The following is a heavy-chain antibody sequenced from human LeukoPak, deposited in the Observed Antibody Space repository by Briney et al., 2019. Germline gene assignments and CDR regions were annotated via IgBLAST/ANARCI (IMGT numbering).Heavy chain of an antibody. CDR1: GGSISSSSYY. Sequence: SETLSLTCTVSGGSISSSSYYWGWIRQPPGKGLEWIGSIYYSGSTYYNPSLKSRVTISVDTSKNQFSLKLSSVTAADTAVYYCAVVGTYLNWFDPWGQGTLVTVSS. V-gene: IGHV4-39*07. CDR3: AVVGTYLNWFDP. CDR2: IYYSGST. D-gene: IGHD1-7*01. J-gene: IGHJ5*02.